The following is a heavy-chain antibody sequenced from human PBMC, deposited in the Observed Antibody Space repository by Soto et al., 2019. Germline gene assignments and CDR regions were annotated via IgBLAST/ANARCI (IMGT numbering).Heavy chain of an antibody. CDR2: IYNDGKT. CDR1: WLPVSTNY. Sequence: GGSLRLSCAASWLPVSTNYMSWVRQAPGKGLAWVSVIYNDGKTYYADSVKGRFTISRDASNNTLHLQMDSLRDEDTAVYYCVRPLPSGQNYGMDVWGQGTTVTVSS. D-gene: IGHD3-10*01. J-gene: IGHJ6*02. CDR3: VRPLPSGQNYGMDV. V-gene: IGHV3-53*01.